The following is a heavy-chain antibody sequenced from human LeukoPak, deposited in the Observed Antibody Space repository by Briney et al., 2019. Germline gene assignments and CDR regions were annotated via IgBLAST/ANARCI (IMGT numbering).Heavy chain of an antibody. V-gene: IGHV3-7*03. CDR3: ARGGEGDGFGI. CDR2: IKEDGSDK. J-gene: IGHJ3*02. CDR1: GFMFSSSW. Sequence: HPGGSLRLSCAASGFMFSSSWMAWVRQAPGKGLEWVANIKEDGSDKNYVDSMKGRFTISRDNAKNSLYLQMNSLRADDTALYYCARGGEGDGFGIWGQGKKVNVFS.